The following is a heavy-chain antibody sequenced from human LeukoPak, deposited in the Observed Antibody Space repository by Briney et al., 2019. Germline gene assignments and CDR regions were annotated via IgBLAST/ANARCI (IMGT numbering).Heavy chain of an antibody. Sequence: SETLSLTCAVYGGSFSGYYWSWIRQPPGKGLEWIGEINHSGSTNYNPSLKSRVTISVDTSKNQFSLKLSSVTAADTAVYYCARFHPGNYDSSGPRKSFDYWGQGTLVTVSS. CDR3: ARFHPGNYDSSGPRKSFDY. CDR1: GGSFSGYY. J-gene: IGHJ4*02. CDR2: INHSGST. V-gene: IGHV4-34*01. D-gene: IGHD3-22*01.